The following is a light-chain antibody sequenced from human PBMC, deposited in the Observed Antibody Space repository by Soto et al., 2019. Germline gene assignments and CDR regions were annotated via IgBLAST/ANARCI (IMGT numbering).Light chain of an antibody. CDR1: QGISSW. Sequence: DIHVTQSPASVSASVGDRVSITCRASQGISSWLAWYQQKPGKAPKLLIYDASNLHPGVPSRFRGSGSGTEFSFNITSLQPEDVATYYCQQYDDRPITFGQGTRLEIK. CDR2: DAS. CDR3: QQYDDRPIT. J-gene: IGKJ5*01. V-gene: IGKV1-33*01.